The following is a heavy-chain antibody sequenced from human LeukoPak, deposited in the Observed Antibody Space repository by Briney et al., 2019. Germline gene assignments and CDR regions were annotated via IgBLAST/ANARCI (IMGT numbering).Heavy chain of an antibody. D-gene: IGHD2-2*01. CDR1: GYSFTTYW. Sequence: RGESLKISCKGSGYSFTTYWIGWVRQMPGKGLEWMGVIYPDDSDTRYRPSLQGQVTISADKSTATAYLQWSSLKASDTAIYYCARRPGSRCSSSSCHAFDIWGQGTMVTVSS. CDR2: IYPDDSDT. J-gene: IGHJ3*02. CDR3: ARRPGSRCSSSSCHAFDI. V-gene: IGHV5-51*01.